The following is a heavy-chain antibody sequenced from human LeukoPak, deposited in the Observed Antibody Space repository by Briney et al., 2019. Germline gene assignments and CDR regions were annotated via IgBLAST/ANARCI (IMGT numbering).Heavy chain of an antibody. D-gene: IGHD6-19*01. V-gene: IGHV3-74*01. CDR1: GFNFSSYW. CDR2: INYDGTTT. J-gene: IGHJ4*02. CDR3: AKDGVAVARGAFDY. Sequence: PGGSLRLSCAASGFNFSSYWMHWVRQATGKGVVWISRINYDGTTTIYADSVKGRFTISRDNAKNTLYLQMSSLRAEDTAVYYCAKDGVAVARGAFDYWGQGTLVTVSS.